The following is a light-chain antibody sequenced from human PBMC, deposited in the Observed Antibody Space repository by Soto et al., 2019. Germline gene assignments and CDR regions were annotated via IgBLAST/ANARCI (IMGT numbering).Light chain of an antibody. CDR2: ATS. CDR1: QSVGGSF. Sequence: EIVLTQSPGTLSLSPGEGATLSCRASQSVGGSFLAWYQQKPGQAPRLLIHATSSRATGIPDRFSGSGSVTDFTLTITRLEPEDFAVYYCQQYGGSPIYTFGQGTKLEIK. J-gene: IGKJ2*01. CDR3: QQYGGSPIYT. V-gene: IGKV3-20*01.